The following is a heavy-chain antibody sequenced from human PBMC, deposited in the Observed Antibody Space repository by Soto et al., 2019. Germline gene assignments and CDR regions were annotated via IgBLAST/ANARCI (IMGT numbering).Heavy chain of an antibody. CDR1: GDSVSSNSAT. Sequence: SQTLSLTCAISGDSVSSNSATWNWIRQSPSRGLEWLGRTYYKSKWFNDYAVSVKSRITINPDTSKNQFSLQLNSVTPEDTAVYYCVRGGPTSSWFDPWGQGTLVTVSS. CDR3: VRGGPTSSWFDP. CDR2: TYYKSKWFN. D-gene: IGHD6-6*01. J-gene: IGHJ5*02. V-gene: IGHV6-1*01.